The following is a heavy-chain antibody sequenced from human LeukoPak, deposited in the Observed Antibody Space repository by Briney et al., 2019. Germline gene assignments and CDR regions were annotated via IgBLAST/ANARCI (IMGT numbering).Heavy chain of an antibody. CDR1: GHSFTNYW. CDR2: IYFGDSTT. Sequence: GESLKISCTGSGHSFTNYWIGWVRQMPGKALEWMGIIYFGDSTTRYSPSFQGQVTISADKSTATAYLQWSCLKASDTAVYYCSGARHGNTYFDDWDQGTLVTVSS. CDR3: SGARHGNTYFDD. D-gene: IGHD4-23*01. V-gene: IGHV5-51*01. J-gene: IGHJ4*02.